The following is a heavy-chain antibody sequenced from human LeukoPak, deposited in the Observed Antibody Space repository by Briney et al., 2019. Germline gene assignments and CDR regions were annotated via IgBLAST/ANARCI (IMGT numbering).Heavy chain of an antibody. V-gene: IGHV3-30*02. CDR1: GFTFSSYG. CDR3: ARDLNYYDSSGLVY. J-gene: IGHJ4*02. CDR2: IRYDGSNK. Sequence: GGSLRLSCAVSGFTFSSYGMHWVRQAPGKGLEWVAFIRYDGSNKYYADSVKGRFTISRDNSKNTLYLQMSSLRDEDTAVYYCARDLNYYDSSGLVYWGQGTLVTVSS. D-gene: IGHD3-22*01.